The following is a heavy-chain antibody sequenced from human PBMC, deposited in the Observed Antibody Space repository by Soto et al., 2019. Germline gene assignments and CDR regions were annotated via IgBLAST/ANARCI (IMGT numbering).Heavy chain of an antibody. Sequence: ASVKVSCKASGYTFTSYDFNWVRQAPGQGLERMGWMSPNTGNTVYAQKFQGRVTMTRNTSISTAYMELSSLRSEDTAVYYCTGVFVSRDDLWGQGTMVTVSS. CDR3: TGVFVSRDDL. CDR2: MSPNTGNT. V-gene: IGHV1-8*01. CDR1: GYTFTSYD. D-gene: IGHD2-21*01. J-gene: IGHJ3*01.